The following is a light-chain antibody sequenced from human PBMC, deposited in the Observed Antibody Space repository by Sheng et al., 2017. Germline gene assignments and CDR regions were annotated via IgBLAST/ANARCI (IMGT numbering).Light chain of an antibody. CDR1: QTIGNR. V-gene: IGKV3-15*01. CDR3: QQYGSSWT. CDR2: DAS. Sequence: EMVIMQSPDTLSVSPGERATLSCRASQTIGNRLAWYQHKPGQAPRLLIYDASTRATGIPARFSGSGSGTEFTLTINSLQSEDFAVYYCQQYGSSWTFGQGTKVEIK. J-gene: IGKJ1*01.